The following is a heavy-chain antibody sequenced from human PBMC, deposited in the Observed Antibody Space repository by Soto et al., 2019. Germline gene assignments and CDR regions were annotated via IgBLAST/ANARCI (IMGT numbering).Heavy chain of an antibody. V-gene: IGHV4-4*07. Sequence: SETLSLTCTVSGGSIRGYYLSWIRQPAGKGLEWIGRIYTSGTTNYNASLKNRVILEVATSKHQFSLKLSSVTAEDTAVYYCAGVFYMQGGCATCGGMEVWGPGTTV. CDR2: IYTSGTT. CDR1: GGSIRGYY. D-gene: IGHD6-19*01. CDR3: AGVFYMQGGCATCGGMEV. J-gene: IGHJ6*02.